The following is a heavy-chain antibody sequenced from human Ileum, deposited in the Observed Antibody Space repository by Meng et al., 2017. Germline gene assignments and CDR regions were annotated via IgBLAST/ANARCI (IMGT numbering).Heavy chain of an antibody. CDR3: ARPTYFYYYGMDV. CDR2: INAGNGNT. CDR1: GYTFTNYA. V-gene: IGHV1-3*01. Sequence: ASVKVSCKASGYTFTNYALHWVRQAPEQRLEWMGLINAGNGNTKYSQNFQGRVTITRDTSASTAYMELSILRSEDTAVYYCARPTYFYYYGMDVWGQGTTVTVSS. J-gene: IGHJ6*02.